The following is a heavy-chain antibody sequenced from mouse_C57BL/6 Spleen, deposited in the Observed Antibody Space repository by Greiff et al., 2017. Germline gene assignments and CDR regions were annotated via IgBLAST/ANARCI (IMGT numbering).Heavy chain of an antibody. D-gene: IGHD1-1*01. J-gene: IGHJ3*01. CDR2: INYDGSST. Sequence: EVKLMESEGGLVQPGSSMKLSCTASGFTFSDYYMAWVRQVPEKGLEWVANINYDGSSTYYLDSLKSRFIISRDNAKNILYLQMSSLKSEDTATYYCAREHYYGSSPWFAYWGQGTLVTVSA. V-gene: IGHV5-16*01. CDR3: AREHYYGSSPWFAY. CDR1: GFTFSDYY.